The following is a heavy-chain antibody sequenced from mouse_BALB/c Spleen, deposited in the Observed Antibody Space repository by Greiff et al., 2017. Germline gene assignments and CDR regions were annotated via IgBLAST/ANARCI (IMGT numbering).Heavy chain of an antibody. Sequence: VQLKQSGPELVKPGASVKISCKASGYTFTDYNMHWVKQSHGKSLEWIGYIYPYNGGTGYNQKFKSKATLTVDNSSSTAYMELRSLTSEDSAVYYCASIYGNYGYFDVWGAGTTVTVSS. CDR1: GYTFTDYN. V-gene: IGHV1S29*02. CDR2: IYPYNGGT. J-gene: IGHJ1*01. CDR3: ASIYGNYGYFDV. D-gene: IGHD2-1*01.